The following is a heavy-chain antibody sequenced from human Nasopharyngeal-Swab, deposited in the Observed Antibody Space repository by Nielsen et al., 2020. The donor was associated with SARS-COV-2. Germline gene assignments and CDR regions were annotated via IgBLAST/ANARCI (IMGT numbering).Heavy chain of an antibody. Sequence: WIRQPPGKGLEWIGYIYYSGSTYDNPSLKSRVTISVDTSKNQFSLKLSSVTAADTAVYYCARVDYGDYVALSWFDPWGQGTLVTVSS. CDR3: ARVDYGDYVALSWFDP. CDR2: IYYSGST. D-gene: IGHD4-17*01. J-gene: IGHJ5*02. V-gene: IGHV4-30-4*01.